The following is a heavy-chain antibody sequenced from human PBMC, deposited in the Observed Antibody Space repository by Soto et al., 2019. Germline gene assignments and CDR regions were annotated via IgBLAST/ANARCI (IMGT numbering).Heavy chain of an antibody. J-gene: IGHJ4*02. D-gene: IGHD3-22*01. Sequence: LGESLKISCKGSGYSFTSNWIGWVRQMPGKGLEWMAIINPGDSDTRYSPSFQGRVTISVDKSITTAYLQWSSLKASDTAIYYCVRPDTTGYYGNWGQGTLVTVSS. V-gene: IGHV5-51*01. CDR2: INPGDSDT. CDR3: VRPDTTGYYGN. CDR1: GYSFTSNW.